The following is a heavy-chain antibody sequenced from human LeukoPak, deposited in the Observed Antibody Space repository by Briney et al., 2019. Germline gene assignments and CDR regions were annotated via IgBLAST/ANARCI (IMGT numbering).Heavy chain of an antibody. CDR3: ARERVVVAATPRTGLDP. V-gene: IGHV1-46*01. J-gene: IGHJ5*02. CDR1: GYTFTSYY. CDR2: INPSGGST. Sequence: ASVKVSCKASGYTFTSYYMHWVRQAPGQGLEWMGIINPSGGSTSYAQKFQGRATMTRDTSTSTVYMELSSLRSEDTAVYYCARERVVVAATPRTGLDPWGQGTLVTVSS. D-gene: IGHD2-15*01.